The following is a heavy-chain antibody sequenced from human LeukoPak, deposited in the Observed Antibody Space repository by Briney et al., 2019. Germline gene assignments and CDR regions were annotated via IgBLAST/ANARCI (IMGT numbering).Heavy chain of an antibody. D-gene: IGHD2-2*02. Sequence: SETLSLTCAVSGGSFSGYLWSWLRQPPGKGLEWVGEINYNGEITNYNPSLKSRVTISVDTSKNQFSLKLTSVTAADTAVYYCTRSGLTGMRKYPRADYYYGMDVWGQGTAVTVSS. CDR1: GGSFSGYL. CDR3: TRSGLTGMRKYPRADYYYGMDV. CDR2: INYNGEIT. V-gene: IGHV4-34*01. J-gene: IGHJ6*02.